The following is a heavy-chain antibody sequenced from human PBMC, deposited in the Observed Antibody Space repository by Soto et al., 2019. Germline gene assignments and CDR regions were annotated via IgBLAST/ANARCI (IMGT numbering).Heavy chain of an antibody. D-gene: IGHD3-22*01. J-gene: IGHJ3*02. Sequence: QVQLVESGGGVVQPGRSLRLSCAASGFTFSSYGMHWVRQAPGKGLEGVAVIWYDGSNKYYADSVKGRFTISRDNSKNTLYLQMNSLRAEDTAVYYCARDVTMIVVVIEKNDAFDIWGQGTMVTVSS. CDR3: ARDVTMIVVVIEKNDAFDI. CDR2: IWYDGSNK. CDR1: GFTFSSYG. V-gene: IGHV3-33*01.